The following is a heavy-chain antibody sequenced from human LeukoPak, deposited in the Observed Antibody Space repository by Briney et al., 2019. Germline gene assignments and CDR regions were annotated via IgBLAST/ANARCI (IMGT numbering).Heavy chain of an antibody. CDR3: ARWGALAYCGGDCWAFDI. Sequence: SSETLSLTCTVSGYSISSGYYWGWIRQPPGKGLEWIGSIYHSGSTYYNPSLKSRVTISVDTSKNQFSLKLSSVTAADTAVYYCARWGALAYCGGDCWAFDIWGQGTMVTVSS. V-gene: IGHV4-38-2*02. CDR1: GYSISSGYY. J-gene: IGHJ3*02. D-gene: IGHD2-21*02. CDR2: IYHSGST.